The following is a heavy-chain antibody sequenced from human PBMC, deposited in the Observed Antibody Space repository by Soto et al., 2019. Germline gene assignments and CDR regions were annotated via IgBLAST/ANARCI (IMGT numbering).Heavy chain of an antibody. V-gene: IGHV3-30-3*01. Sequence: GGSLRLSCAASGFTFSSYAMHWVRQAPGKGLEWVAVISYDGSNKYYADSVKGRFTISRDNSKNTLYLQMNSLRAEDTAVYYCARDPGHSGSYYGHFDYWGQGTLVTVSS. J-gene: IGHJ4*02. CDR1: GFTFSSYA. D-gene: IGHD1-26*01. CDR2: ISYDGSNK. CDR3: ARDPGHSGSYYGHFDY.